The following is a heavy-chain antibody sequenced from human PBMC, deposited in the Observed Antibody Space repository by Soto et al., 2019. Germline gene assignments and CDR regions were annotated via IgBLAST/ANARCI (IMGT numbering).Heavy chain of an antibody. CDR2: INAYNGNT. V-gene: IGHV1-18*01. Sequence: QVQLVQSGAEVKKPGASVKVSCKASGYTFTSYGISWVRQAPGQGLEWMGWINAYNGNTNYAQKLQGRVTTTTDTSTSTAYMAVRSLRSVQQAVVYCARDPLAGSYFDYWGQGALVTVSS. J-gene: IGHJ4*02. CDR3: ARDPLAGSYFDY. CDR1: GYTFTSYG. D-gene: IGHD6-19*01.